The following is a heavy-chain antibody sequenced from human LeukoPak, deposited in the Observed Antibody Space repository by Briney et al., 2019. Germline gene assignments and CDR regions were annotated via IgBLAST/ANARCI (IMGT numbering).Heavy chain of an antibody. D-gene: IGHD5-12*01. Sequence: GGSLRLSCAASGFTFSSYGMNWLRQAPGKRLEWVSYISSSSDSIYYADSVKGRFTISRDNAENSLYLQMNSLRDEDTAVYYCARAMRSGYGYWGQGTLVTVSS. J-gene: IGHJ4*02. V-gene: IGHV3-48*02. CDR2: ISSSSDSI. CDR1: GFTFSSYG. CDR3: ARAMRSGYGY.